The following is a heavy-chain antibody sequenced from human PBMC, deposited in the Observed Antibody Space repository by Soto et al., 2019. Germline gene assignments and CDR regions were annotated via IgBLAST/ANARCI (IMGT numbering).Heavy chain of an antibody. CDR1: GGSISSGGYY. CDR3: ARTXAVVVPAAPYYYYGMDV. J-gene: IGHJ6*02. D-gene: IGHD2-2*01. Sequence: SETLSLTCTVSGGSISSGGYYWSWIRQHPGKGLEWIGYIYYSGSTYYNPSLKSRVTISVDTSKNQFSLKLSSVTAADTAVYYCARTXAVVVPAAPYYYYGMDVWGPGTTVTVSS. CDR2: IYYSGST. V-gene: IGHV4-31*03.